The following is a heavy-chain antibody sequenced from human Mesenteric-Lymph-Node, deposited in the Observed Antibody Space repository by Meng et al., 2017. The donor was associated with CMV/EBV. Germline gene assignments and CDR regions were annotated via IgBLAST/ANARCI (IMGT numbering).Heavy chain of an antibody. V-gene: IGHV4-4*02. CDR2: IYHSGST. D-gene: IGHD2-8*01. J-gene: IGHJ4*02. Sequence: GSISSSKWWSWVRQPLGKGLEWIGEIYHSGSTNYNPSLKSRVTISVDKSKNQFSLKLSSVTAADTAVYYCARGGYCTNGVCYRTGDYWGQGTLVTVSS. CDR1: GSISSSKW. CDR3: ARGGYCTNGVCYRTGDY.